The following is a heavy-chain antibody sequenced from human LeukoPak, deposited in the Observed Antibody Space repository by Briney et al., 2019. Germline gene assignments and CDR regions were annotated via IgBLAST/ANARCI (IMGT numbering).Heavy chain of an antibody. CDR2: INHSGST. D-gene: IGHD6-6*01. Sequence: PSETLSLTCSVSGDSISSGGYYWSWIRQPPGKGLEWIGEINHSGSTNYNPSLKSRVTISVDTSKNQFSLKLSSVTAADTAVYYCARLPLSIAARYFDYWGQGTLVTVSS. CDR1: GDSISSGGYY. CDR3: ARLPLSIAARYFDY. J-gene: IGHJ4*02. V-gene: IGHV4-34*01.